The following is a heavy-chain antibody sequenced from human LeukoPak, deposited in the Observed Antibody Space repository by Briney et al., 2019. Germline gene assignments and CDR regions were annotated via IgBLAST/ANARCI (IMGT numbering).Heavy chain of an antibody. Sequence: ASVKVSCKASGYTFSSYDISWVRQAPGQGLEWVGWISAYNGNTNYAQKLQGRVTMTTDTSTSTAYLELRSLRSEDTAVYYCARGELVRGDYYFDYWGQGTLVTVSS. CDR3: ARGELVRGDYYFDY. J-gene: IGHJ4*02. D-gene: IGHD2-21*01. V-gene: IGHV1-18*01. CDR2: ISAYNGNT. CDR1: GYTFSSYD.